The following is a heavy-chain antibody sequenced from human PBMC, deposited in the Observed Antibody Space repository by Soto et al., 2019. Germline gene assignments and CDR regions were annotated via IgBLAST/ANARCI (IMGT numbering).Heavy chain of an antibody. CDR3: VRDQFYSFDY. V-gene: IGHV3-48*02. CDR2: IGRITSTV. D-gene: IGHD3-3*01. CDR1: GFTFNTYT. J-gene: IGHJ4*02. Sequence: GGSLRLSCAASGFTFNTYTMNWVRQAPGKGLEWISYIGRITSTVWNAGSVKGRFTISRDNAKNSVYLQMNSLRDEDTAVYYCVRDQFYSFDYWGQGTLVTVPQ.